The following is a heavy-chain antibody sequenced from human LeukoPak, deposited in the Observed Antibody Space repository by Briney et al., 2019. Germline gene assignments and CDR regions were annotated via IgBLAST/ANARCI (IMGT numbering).Heavy chain of an antibody. J-gene: IGHJ5*02. Sequence: ASVKVSCKVSGYTLTELSMHWVRQAPGKGFEWMGGFDPEDGETIYAQKFQGRVTMTEDTSTDTAYMELSSLRSEDTAVYYCADFDWFTPRKNWFDPWGQGTLVTVSS. V-gene: IGHV1-24*01. D-gene: IGHD3-9*01. CDR3: ADFDWFTPRKNWFDP. CDR1: GYTLTELS. CDR2: FDPEDGET.